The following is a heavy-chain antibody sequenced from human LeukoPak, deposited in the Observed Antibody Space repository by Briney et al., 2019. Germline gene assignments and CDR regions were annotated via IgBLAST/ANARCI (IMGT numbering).Heavy chain of an antibody. V-gene: IGHV1-2*02. CDR1: GYTLTGYY. J-gene: IGHJ4*02. D-gene: IGHD3-22*01. Sequence: GASVKVSCKASGYTLTGYYMHWVRQAPGQGLEWMGWINPNSGGTNYAQKFQGRVTMTRDTSISTAYMELSRLRSDDTAVYYCARVEYYDSSGYPSYEYFDYWGQGTLVTVSS. CDR2: INPNSGGT. CDR3: ARVEYYDSSGYPSYEYFDY.